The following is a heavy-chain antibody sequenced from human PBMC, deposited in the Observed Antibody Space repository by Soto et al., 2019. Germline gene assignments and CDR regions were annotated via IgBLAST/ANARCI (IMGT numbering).Heavy chain of an antibody. V-gene: IGHV3-23*01. D-gene: IGHD3-3*02. J-gene: IGHJ6*02. CDR3: ANTQFWIVFYVETYYYCMVF. Sequence: GGSLRLSCAASGFTFSSYAMSWVRQAPGKGLEWVSAISGSGGSTYYADSVKGRFTISRDNSKNTLYLQMNSLRAEDTAVYYCANTQFWIVFYVETYYYCMVFSCQATMRTVFS. CDR1: GFTFSSYA. CDR2: ISGSGGST.